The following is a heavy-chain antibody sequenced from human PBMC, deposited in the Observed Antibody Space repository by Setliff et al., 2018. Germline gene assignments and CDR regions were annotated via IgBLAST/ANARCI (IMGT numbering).Heavy chain of an antibody. Sequence: GGSLRLSCAASGFTFSSYAMSWVRQAPGKGLEWVSAISGSGGSTYYADSVKGRFTISRDNSKNTLYLQMNSLRAEDTAVYYCATIGAGSSGSYYYYYYGMDVWGQGTTVTAP. CDR1: GFTFSSYA. CDR3: ATIGAGSSGSYYYYYYGMDV. CDR2: ISGSGGST. V-gene: IGHV3-23*01. J-gene: IGHJ6*02. D-gene: IGHD3-10*01.